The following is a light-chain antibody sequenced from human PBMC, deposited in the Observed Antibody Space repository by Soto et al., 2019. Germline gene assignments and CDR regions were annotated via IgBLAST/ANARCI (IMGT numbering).Light chain of an antibody. Sequence: QSVLTQPPSASGSPGQSVAISCTGTSSDVGGYNFVSWYQQHPGKAPRLLIYEVTKRPSGVPDRFSGSKSGNTASLTVSGLQAEDEADYYCSSYAGRNSFAVFGGGTKLTVL. V-gene: IGLV2-8*01. CDR1: SSDVGGYNF. J-gene: IGLJ2*01. CDR3: SSYAGRNSFAV. CDR2: EVT.